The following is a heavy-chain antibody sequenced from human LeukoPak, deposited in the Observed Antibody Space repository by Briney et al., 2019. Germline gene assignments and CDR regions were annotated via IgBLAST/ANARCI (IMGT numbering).Heavy chain of an antibody. CDR3: AKSYINYGGNSADAFDI. V-gene: IGHV3-9*02. Sequence: PGGSLRLSYAASGFTSDDYAMHWVRQPPGRGLEWVSGLSRCNHNIGYADSVTGRLTTSRDNAKNSLYLQINSLGIEDMALYYCAKSYINYGGNSADAFDIWVQGRMVTVSS. J-gene: IGHJ3*02. D-gene: IGHD4-23*01. CDR2: LSRCNHNI. CDR1: GFTSDDYA.